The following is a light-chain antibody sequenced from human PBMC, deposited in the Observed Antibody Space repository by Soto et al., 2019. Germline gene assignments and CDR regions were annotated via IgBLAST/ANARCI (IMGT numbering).Light chain of an antibody. J-gene: IGKJ3*01. CDR2: DAA. V-gene: IGKV1-5*01. Sequence: QLTHTPSTLSASVGARVTITCRASQSVSIWLAWYQQKPGKAPRLLIYDAASLKTGVPSRFSGSGSGTEFTLTISSLQSEDFAVYYCQQYNDWPFSFGPGTNVDNK. CDR1: QSVSIW. CDR3: QQYNDWPFS.